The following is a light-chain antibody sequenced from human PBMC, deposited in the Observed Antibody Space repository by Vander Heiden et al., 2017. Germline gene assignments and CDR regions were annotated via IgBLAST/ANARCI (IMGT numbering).Light chain of an antibody. CDR1: PSLLHSNGYNY. V-gene: IGKV2-28*01. Sequence: DIVVTQSPISLPVTPGKQAPLSCRSSPSLLHSNGYNYLDWYLQEPGQSPQLLIYLGSNRASGVPDRFSGSGSGTDFTLKISRVEAEDVGVYYCMQALQTPWTFGQGTKLEIK. CDR2: LGS. J-gene: IGKJ2*02. CDR3: MQALQTPWT.